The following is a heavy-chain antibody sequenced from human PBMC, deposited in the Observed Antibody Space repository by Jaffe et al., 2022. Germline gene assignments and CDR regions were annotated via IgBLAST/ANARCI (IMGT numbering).Heavy chain of an antibody. CDR1: GGSFSGYY. V-gene: IGHV4-34*01. Sequence: QVQLQQWGAGLLKPSETLSLTCAVYGGSFSGYYWSWIRQPPGKGLEWIGEINHSGSTNYNPSLKSRVTISVDTSKNQFSLKLSSVTAADTAVYYCARRAGYYDFWSGYPDYWGQGTLVTVSS. D-gene: IGHD3-3*01. CDR3: ARRAGYYDFWSGYPDY. CDR2: INHSGST. J-gene: IGHJ4*02.